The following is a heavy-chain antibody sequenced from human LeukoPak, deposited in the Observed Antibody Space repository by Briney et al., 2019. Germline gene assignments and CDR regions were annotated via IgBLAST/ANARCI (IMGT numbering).Heavy chain of an antibody. CDR1: GFTFSSYA. CDR2: ISYDGSNK. Sequence: GGSLRLSCAASGFTFSSYAMHWVRQAPGKGLEWVAVISYDGSNKYYADSVKGRFTISRDNPKNTLYLQMNSLRAEDTAVYYCAREAKYDFWSGPNDYWGQGTLVTVSS. D-gene: IGHD3-3*01. V-gene: IGHV3-30-3*01. CDR3: AREAKYDFWSGPNDY. J-gene: IGHJ4*02.